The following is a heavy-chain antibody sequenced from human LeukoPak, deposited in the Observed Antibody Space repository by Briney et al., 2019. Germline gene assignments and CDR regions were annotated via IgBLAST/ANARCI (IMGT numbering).Heavy chain of an antibody. J-gene: IGHJ2*01. CDR2: ISSSGTTI. CDR3: ARAATVNGWYFDF. Sequence: GGSLRLSCAASGFTFSNYEMNWVRQAPGKGLEWLSYISSSGTTIYHADSVKGRFTISRDNAKNSLYLQMNSLRAEDTAVYYCARAATVNGWYFDFWGRGTLVSVSS. CDR1: GFTFSNYE. D-gene: IGHD2-8*01. V-gene: IGHV3-48*03.